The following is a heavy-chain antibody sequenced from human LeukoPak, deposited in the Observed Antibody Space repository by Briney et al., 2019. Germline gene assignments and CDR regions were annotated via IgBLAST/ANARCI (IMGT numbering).Heavy chain of an antibody. CDR3: ARAELRYFDWPPGDY. CDR1: GFTFSSYS. V-gene: IGHV3-48*01. Sequence: GGSLRLSCAASGFTFSSYSMNWVRQAPGKGLEWVSYISSSSSTIYYADSVKGRFTISRDNAKNSLYLQMNSLRAEDTAVYYCARAELRYFDWPPGDYWGQGTLVTVSS. J-gene: IGHJ4*02. CDR2: ISSSSSTI. D-gene: IGHD3-9*01.